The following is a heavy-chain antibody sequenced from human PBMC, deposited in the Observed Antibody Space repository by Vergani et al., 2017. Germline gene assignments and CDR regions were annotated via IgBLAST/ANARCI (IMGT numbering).Heavy chain of an antibody. CDR3: ARATVDYYDSRGYGVADAFDM. CDR2: IYYSRRT. J-gene: IGHJ3*02. CDR1: GGSISSSSYY. Sequence: QLQLQESGPGLVKPSETLSLTCTVPGGSISSSSYYWGWIRHPPGKGLEWIGSIYYSRRTSYSPSLKSRVTRSVDTSKNQFSLKLSSVTAADTAVYYCARATVDYYDSRGYGVADAFDMWCQGRMVTVSS. V-gene: IGHV4-39*07. D-gene: IGHD3-22*01.